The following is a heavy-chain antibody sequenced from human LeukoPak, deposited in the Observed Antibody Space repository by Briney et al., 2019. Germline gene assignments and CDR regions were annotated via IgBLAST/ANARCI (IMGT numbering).Heavy chain of an antibody. Sequence: SETLSLTCTVSGGSISSYYWSWIRQPPGTGLKWIGNIYDSGSTNYNPSLKSRVTISVDTSKNQCSLKLSSVTAADTAVYYCARQSISGSSLSYFDYWGQGTLVNVSS. D-gene: IGHD3-22*01. J-gene: IGHJ4*02. CDR1: GGSISSYY. CDR3: ARQSISGSSLSYFDY. V-gene: IGHV4-59*01. CDR2: IYDSGST.